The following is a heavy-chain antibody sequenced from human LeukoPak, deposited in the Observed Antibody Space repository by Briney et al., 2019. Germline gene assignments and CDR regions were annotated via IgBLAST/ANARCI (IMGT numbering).Heavy chain of an antibody. Sequence: GGSLRLSCVVSDLTFRSYAMHWVRQAPEKGLEWVATITYDGKNQYYSDSVKGRFTISRDNSKNTLYLQMNSLRAEDTAVYYCAREGPRGNSQFDYWGQGTLVTVSS. CDR1: DLTFRSYA. CDR2: ITYDGKNQ. V-gene: IGHV3-30*03. CDR3: AREGPRGNSQFDY. D-gene: IGHD2/OR15-2a*01. J-gene: IGHJ4*02.